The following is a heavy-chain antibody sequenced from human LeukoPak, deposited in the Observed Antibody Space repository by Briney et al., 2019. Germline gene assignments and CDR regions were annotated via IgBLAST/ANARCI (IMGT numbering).Heavy chain of an antibody. D-gene: IGHD2-2*01. J-gene: IGHJ4*02. V-gene: IGHV4-34*01. CDR2: INHSGST. CDR3: AREGCSSTSCYGGSDY. CDR1: GGSFSGYY. Sequence: SETLSLTCAAYGGSFSGYYWSWIRQPPGKGLEWIGEINHSGSTNYNPSLKSRVTISVDTSKNQFSLKLSSVTAADTAVYYCAREGCSSTSCYGGSDYWGQGTLVTVSS.